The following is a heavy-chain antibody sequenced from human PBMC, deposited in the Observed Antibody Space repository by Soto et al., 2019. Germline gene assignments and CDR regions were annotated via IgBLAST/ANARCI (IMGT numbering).Heavy chain of an antibody. Sequence: QLQLQESGSGLVKPSQTLSLTCAVSGGSISSGGYSWSWIRQPLGKGLEWVGYIYHSGSTYYNPSLKSRVTISIDRSKNQFSLKMSSVTAADTAVYYCTRSSSTVTALDYWGQGTLVTVSS. J-gene: IGHJ4*02. CDR1: GGSISSGGYS. CDR2: IYHSGST. D-gene: IGHD2-2*01. V-gene: IGHV4-30-2*01. CDR3: TRSSSTVTALDY.